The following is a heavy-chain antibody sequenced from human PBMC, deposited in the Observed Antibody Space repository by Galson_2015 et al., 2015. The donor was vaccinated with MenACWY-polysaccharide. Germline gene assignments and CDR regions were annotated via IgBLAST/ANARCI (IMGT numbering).Heavy chain of an antibody. D-gene: IGHD3-10*01. CDR3: AKDHVSGSPWYFDL. Sequence: SLRLSCAASGLTFSTYAISWVRQAPGKGLEWDSAISGSGGNTYYADSVKGRFTISRDNSKNTLYLQMNSLRAEDTAVYYCAKDHVSGSPWYFDLWGRGTLVTVSS. CDR2: ISGSGGNT. CDR1: GLTFSTYA. J-gene: IGHJ2*01. V-gene: IGHV3-23*01.